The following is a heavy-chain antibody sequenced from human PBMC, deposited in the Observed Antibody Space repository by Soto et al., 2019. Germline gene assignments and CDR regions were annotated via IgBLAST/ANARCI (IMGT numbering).Heavy chain of an antibody. CDR2: ISWNSGSI. J-gene: IGHJ3*02. V-gene: IGHV3-9*01. Sequence: GGSLRLSCAASGFTFDDYAMHWVRQAPGKGLEWVSGISWNSGSIGYADSLKGRLTISRDNAKNSLYLPMNSLRAEDTDWYYCAKENWNQGGDDAFDIWGQGTMVTVSS. CDR3: AKENWNQGGDDAFDI. D-gene: IGHD1-1*01. CDR1: GFTFDDYA.